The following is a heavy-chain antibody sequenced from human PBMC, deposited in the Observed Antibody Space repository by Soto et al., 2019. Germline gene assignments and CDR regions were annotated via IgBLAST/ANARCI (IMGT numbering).Heavy chain of an antibody. D-gene: IGHD3-16*01. CDR2: ISGSGGNT. V-gene: IGHV3-23*01. Sequence: EVQLLESGGGLVQPGGSLRLSCAASGFTFSNYAMSWVRQAPGKGLEWVSAISGSGGNTYYADSAKGRFTISRDNPKNTLYLQMNSLRAEDTAVYYCAKDRGETPPYWYFYLWGRCTLVTVSS. J-gene: IGHJ2*01. CDR1: GFTFSNYA. CDR3: AKDRGETPPYWYFYL.